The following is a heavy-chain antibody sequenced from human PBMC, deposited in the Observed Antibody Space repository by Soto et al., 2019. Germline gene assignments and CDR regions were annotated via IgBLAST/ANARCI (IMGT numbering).Heavy chain of an antibody. J-gene: IGHJ3*02. V-gene: IGHV1-18*01. D-gene: IGHD3-22*01. CDR2: ISAYNGNT. CDR3: ARDQEHIIVVVNSAFDI. CDR1: GYTFTSYG. Sequence: GVPVKVSCKASGYTFTSYGISWVRQAPGQGLEWMGWISAYNGNTNYAQKLQGRVTMTTDTSTSTAYMELRSLRSDDTAVYYFARDQEHIIVVVNSAFDIWGQGTTVTVSS.